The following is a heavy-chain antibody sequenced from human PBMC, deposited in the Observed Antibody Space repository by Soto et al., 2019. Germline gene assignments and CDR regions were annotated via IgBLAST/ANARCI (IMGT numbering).Heavy chain of an antibody. CDR1: GYTFTSYD. D-gene: IGHD3-22*01. Sequence: ASVKVSCKASGYTFTSYDINWVRQATGQGLEWMGWMNPNSGNTGYAQKFQGRVTMTRNTSISTAYMELSSLRSEDTAVYYCARSPRMIVVFDPWGQGXLVTVSS. CDR2: MNPNSGNT. J-gene: IGHJ5*02. V-gene: IGHV1-8*01. CDR3: ARSPRMIVVFDP.